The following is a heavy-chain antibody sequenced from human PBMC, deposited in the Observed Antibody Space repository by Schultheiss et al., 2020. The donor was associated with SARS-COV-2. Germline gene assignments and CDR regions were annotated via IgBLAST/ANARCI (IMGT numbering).Heavy chain of an antibody. CDR3: VRADWGY. D-gene: IGHD7-27*01. Sequence: SETLSLTCAVYGGSFSGYNWSWIRQPPGKGLEWIGEINHSGSTNYNPSLKSRVTISVDTSKNQFSLKLNSVTAADTAVYYCVRADWGYWGQGTLVTVSS. CDR1: GGSFSGYN. CDR2: INHSGST. J-gene: IGHJ4*02. V-gene: IGHV4-34*01.